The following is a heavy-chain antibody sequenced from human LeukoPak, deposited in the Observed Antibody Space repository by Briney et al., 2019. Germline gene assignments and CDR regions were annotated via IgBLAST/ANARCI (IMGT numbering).Heavy chain of an antibody. Sequence: ASVKVSCKASGYTFTNNFMHWVRQAPGQGLGWMGWINTNTGNPTYAQGFTGRFVFSLGTSVSTAYLQTSSLKAEDTAVYYCARVWAGSYGGNHWFDPWGQGTLVTVSS. CDR2: INTNTGNP. D-gene: IGHD4-23*01. V-gene: IGHV7-4-1*02. CDR1: GYTFTNNF. J-gene: IGHJ5*02. CDR3: ARVWAGSYGGNHWFDP.